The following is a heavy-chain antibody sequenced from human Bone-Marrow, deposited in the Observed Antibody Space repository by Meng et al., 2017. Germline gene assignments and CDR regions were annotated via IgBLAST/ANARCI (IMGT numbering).Heavy chain of an antibody. CDR2: IKRNSDGGTI. Sequence: GGSLRLSCVASGLSFTDAWMSWVRRAPGKGLEWVGRIKRNSDGGTIDYAAPVKGRFTISRDDSKNTLYLQMDSLITEDTAVYFCATGAAAADHWGQGTLVTVSS. J-gene: IGHJ4*02. D-gene: IGHD6-13*01. V-gene: IGHV3-15*01. CDR1: GLSFTDAW. CDR3: ATGAAAADH.